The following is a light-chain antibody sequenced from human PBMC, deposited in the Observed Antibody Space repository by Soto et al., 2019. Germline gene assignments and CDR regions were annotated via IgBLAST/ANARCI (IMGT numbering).Light chain of an antibody. CDR1: QSVSNN. CDR2: DAS. CDR3: QQFSSYPLT. V-gene: IGKV3D-15*01. J-gene: IGKJ4*01. Sequence: VLTQSLATLSVSPGERPTLSCRASQSVSNNLAWYQQKPGQAPRLLIYDASTRATGIPARFSGSGSGTDFTLTISRLEPEDFAGYYCQQFSSYPLTFGGGTKV.